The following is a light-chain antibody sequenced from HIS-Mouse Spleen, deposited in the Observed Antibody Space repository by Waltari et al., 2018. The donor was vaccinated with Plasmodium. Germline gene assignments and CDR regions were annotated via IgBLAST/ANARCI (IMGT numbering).Light chain of an antibody. CDR2: GAS. CDR1: QIVSST. Sequence: EIVMTQSPATLSVSPWERATLSCRATQIVSSTFAWYQQKPGQAPRLLIYGASTRATGIPARFRGSGSGTEFTLTISSLQSEDFAVYYCQQYNNWSFTFGPGTKVDIK. CDR3: QQYNNWSFT. J-gene: IGKJ3*01. V-gene: IGKV3-15*01.